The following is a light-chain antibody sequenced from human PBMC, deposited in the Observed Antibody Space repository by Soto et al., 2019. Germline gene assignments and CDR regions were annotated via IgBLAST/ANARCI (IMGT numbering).Light chain of an antibody. V-gene: IGKV3-20*01. J-gene: IGKJ2*01. CDR1: QSVSNSY. Sequence: ETVLTQSPGTLSLSPGERATLSCWTSQSVSNSYLAWYQQKPGQAPRLLIYDASSRAPGIPDRFSGSGSGTDFTLTINRLEPEDFAVYYCQQFGSSLYTFGQGTKLEIK. CDR2: DAS. CDR3: QQFGSSLYT.